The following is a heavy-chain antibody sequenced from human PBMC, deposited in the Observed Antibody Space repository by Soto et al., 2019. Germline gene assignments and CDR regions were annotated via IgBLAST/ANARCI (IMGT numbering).Heavy chain of an antibody. Sequence: QVTLKESGPVLVKPTETLTLTCTVSGFSLSNARMGGSWIRQPPGKALEWLAHIFSNYEKSYSTSLKSRLTIPKDHSKSQVVLTMTNVDSVDTATYYCARTPTTVTPPYYYYGMDVWGQGTTVTVSS. CDR3: ARTPTTVTPPYYYYGMDV. CDR2: IFSNYEK. D-gene: IGHD4-17*01. J-gene: IGHJ6*02. CDR1: GFSLSNARMG. V-gene: IGHV2-26*01.